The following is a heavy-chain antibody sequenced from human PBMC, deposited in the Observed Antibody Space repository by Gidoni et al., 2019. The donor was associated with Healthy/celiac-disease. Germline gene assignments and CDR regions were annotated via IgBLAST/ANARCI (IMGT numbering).Heavy chain of an antibody. V-gene: IGHV3-21*01. CDR1: GFTFSSYS. Sequence: VRSLRLSCAASGFTFSSYSMNWVRQAPGKVLEWVSSISSSSSYIYYADSVKGRFTISRDNAKNSLYLQMNSLRAEDTAVYYCAREADYYGSGSLYGMDVWGQGTTVTVSS. CDR3: AREADYYGSGSLYGMDV. J-gene: IGHJ6*02. D-gene: IGHD3-10*01. CDR2: ISSSSSYI.